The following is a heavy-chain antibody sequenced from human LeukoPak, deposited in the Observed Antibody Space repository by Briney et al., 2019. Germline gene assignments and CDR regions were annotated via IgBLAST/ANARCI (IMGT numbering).Heavy chain of an antibody. CDR3: ARVAYDSSGYSYYFDY. CDR1: GGSISSGDYY. CDR2: IYYSGST. Sequence: SETLSLTCTVSGGSISSGDYYWSWIRQPPGKGLEWIGYIYYSGSTYYNPSLKSRVTISVDTSKNQFSLKLSSVTAADTAVYYSARVAYDSSGYSYYFDYWGQGTLVTVSS. J-gene: IGHJ4*02. D-gene: IGHD3-22*01. V-gene: IGHV4-30-4*01.